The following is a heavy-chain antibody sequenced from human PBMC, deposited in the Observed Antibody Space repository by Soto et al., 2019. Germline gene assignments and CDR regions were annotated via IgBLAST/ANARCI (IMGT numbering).Heavy chain of an antibody. J-gene: IGHJ3*02. Sequence: XVSLSLSFASSGFTFSNACMSWVGQAPGKGLEWVGRIKSKTDGGTTDYAAPVKGRFTISRDDSKNTLYLQMNSLKTEDTAVYYCTTRSARNTPPTMIFDAFDICGQGTMVTVSS. CDR3: TTRSARNTPPTMIFDAFDI. CDR2: IKSKTDGGTT. V-gene: IGHV3-15*01. CDR1: GFTFSNAC. D-gene: IGHD3-22*01.